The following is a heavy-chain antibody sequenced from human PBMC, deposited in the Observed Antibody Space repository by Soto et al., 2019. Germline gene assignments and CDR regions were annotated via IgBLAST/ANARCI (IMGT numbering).Heavy chain of an antibody. D-gene: IGHD4-17*01. J-gene: IGHJ3*01. CDR2: IYYSGST. CDR3: ARDKYGDPESWDAFDV. CDR1: GGSISSGDYY. Sequence: SETLSLTCTVSGGSISSGDYYWSWIRQHPGKGLEWIGYIYYSGSTNYNPSLKSRVTMSVDTSKNQFSLKLSSVTAADTAVYYCARDKYGDPESWDAFDVWAQGTMVTVSS. V-gene: IGHV4-61*08.